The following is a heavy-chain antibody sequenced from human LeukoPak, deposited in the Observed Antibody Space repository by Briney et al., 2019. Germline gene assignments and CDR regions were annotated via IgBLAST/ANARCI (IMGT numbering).Heavy chain of an antibody. J-gene: IGHJ5*02. CDR1: GFTFSSYS. CDR2: ISSSSSYI. V-gene: IGHV3-21*01. D-gene: IGHD3-22*01. CDR3: ARDPTNYYDSSGSLPASWFDP. Sequence: PGRSLRLSCAASGFTFSSYSMNWVRQAPGKGLEWVSSISSSSSYIYYADSVKGRFTLSRDNAKNSLYLQMNSLRAEDTAVYYCARDPTNYYDSSGSLPASWFDPWGQGTLVTVSS.